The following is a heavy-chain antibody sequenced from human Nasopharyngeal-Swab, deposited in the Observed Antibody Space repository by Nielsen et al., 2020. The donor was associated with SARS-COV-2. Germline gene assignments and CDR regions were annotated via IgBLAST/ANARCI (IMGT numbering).Heavy chain of an antibody. J-gene: IGHJ6*03. CDR1: GFTFSSYW. CDR3: ARAEVVVVPAAIWGYYYYYMDV. D-gene: IGHD2-2*02. Sequence: GESLKISCAASGFTFSSYWTHWVRQAPGKGLVWVSRINSDGSSTSYADSVKGRFTISRDNAKNTLYLQMNSLRAEDTAVYYCARAEVVVVPAAIWGYYYYYMDVWGKGTTVTVSS. CDR2: INSDGSST. V-gene: IGHV3-74*01.